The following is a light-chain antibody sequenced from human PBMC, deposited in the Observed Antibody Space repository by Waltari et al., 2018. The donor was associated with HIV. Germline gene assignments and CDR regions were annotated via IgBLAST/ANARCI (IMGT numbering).Light chain of an antibody. CDR3: ATWDDSLNGGI. J-gene: IGLJ2*01. CDR2: GND. V-gene: IGLV1-47*01. Sequence: QSVLTQPPSASGTPGQRVTLSCSWSSSNLGSNYVYWYQQLPGTGPKHIIDGNDRRPSGVRDRFSGSRSGTSASLAISGLRSEDEGDYYGATWDDSLNGGIFGGGTKLTV. CDR1: SSNLGSNY.